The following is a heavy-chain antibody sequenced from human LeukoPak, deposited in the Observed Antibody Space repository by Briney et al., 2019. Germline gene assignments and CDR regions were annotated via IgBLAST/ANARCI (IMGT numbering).Heavy chain of an antibody. Sequence: ASVKVSCKASGYTFTSYDINWVRQATGQGLEWMGWMNPYNGNTGYAQKFEGRVIMTRDTSISTAYLELSSLTSEDTAVYYCARAAVNLHPNHVYYMDVWGKGTTVTVSS. CDR1: GYTFTSYD. J-gene: IGHJ6*03. V-gene: IGHV1-8*01. CDR3: ARAAVNLHPNHVYYMDV. CDR2: MNPYNGNT. D-gene: IGHD1-14*01.